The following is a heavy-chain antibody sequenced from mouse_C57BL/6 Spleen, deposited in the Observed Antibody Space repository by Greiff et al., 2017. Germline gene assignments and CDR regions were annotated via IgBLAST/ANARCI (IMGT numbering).Heavy chain of an antibody. CDR1: GYTFTDYY. J-gene: IGHJ2*01. CDR3: ARKLGYFDY. CDR2: INPYNGGT. V-gene: IGHV1-19*01. Sequence: EVQLQQSGPVLVKPGASVKMSCKASGYTFTDYYMNWVKQSHGKSLEWIGVINPYNGGTSYNQKFKGKATLTVDKSSSTAYMELNSLTSEDSAVYYCARKLGYFDYWGQGTTLTVSS. D-gene: IGHD4-1*01.